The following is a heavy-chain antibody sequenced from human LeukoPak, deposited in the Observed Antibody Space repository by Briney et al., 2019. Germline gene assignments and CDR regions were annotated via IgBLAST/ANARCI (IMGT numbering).Heavy chain of an antibody. CDR3: ARVDRGYSYAPEGY. Sequence: GGSLRLSCAASGFTFDDYGMSWVRQAPEKGLEWVSGINWNGGSTGYADSVKGRFTISRDNAKNSLYLQMNSLRAEDTALYYCARVDRGYSYAPEGYWGQGTLVTVSS. CDR2: INWNGGST. CDR1: GFTFDDYG. D-gene: IGHD5-18*01. V-gene: IGHV3-20*04. J-gene: IGHJ4*02.